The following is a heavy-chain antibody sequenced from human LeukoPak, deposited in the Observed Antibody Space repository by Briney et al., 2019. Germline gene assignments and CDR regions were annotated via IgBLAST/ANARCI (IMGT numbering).Heavy chain of an antibody. CDR2: ISSSRSYK. J-gene: IGHJ6*04. Sequence: PGGCLRLACAASGLTFSSYEMNWVRQAAGKGLGWVSSISSSRSYKKYADSVKGRFTISRDNAKNSLYLQMNSLRAEDTAVDYCGELGSTMVGGVWGKGTPVTISS. D-gene: IGHD3-10*02. V-gene: IGHV3-21*01. CDR3: GELGSTMVGGV. CDR1: GLTFSSYE.